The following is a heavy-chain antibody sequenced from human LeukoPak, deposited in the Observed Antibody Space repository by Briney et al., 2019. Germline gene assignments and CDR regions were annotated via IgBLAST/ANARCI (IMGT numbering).Heavy chain of an antibody. V-gene: IGHV3-23*01. D-gene: IGHD3-9*01. CDR3: AKGKGNDILTGCRALYYYYGMDV. CDR1: GFTFSSYA. J-gene: IGHJ6*02. Sequence: PGGSLRLSCAASGFTFSSYAMSWVRQAPGKGLEWVSAISGSGGSTYYADSVKGRFTISRDNSKNTLYLQMNSLRAEDTAVYYCAKGKGNDILTGCRALYYYYGMDVWGQGTTVTVSS. CDR2: ISGSGGST.